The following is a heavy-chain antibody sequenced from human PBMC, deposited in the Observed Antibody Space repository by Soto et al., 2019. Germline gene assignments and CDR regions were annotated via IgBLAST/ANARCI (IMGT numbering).Heavy chain of an antibody. CDR3: ARETDGMDV. Sequence: QVQLVESGGGVVQPGRSLRLSCAASGFSFSSNAMHWVRQAPGKGLEWVAVILYDGSNKYYADSVKGRFTISRDNSKNTLFLQMNSLRAEDTAVYYCARETDGMDVWGQGTTVTVSS. V-gene: IGHV3-30-3*01. J-gene: IGHJ6*02. CDR1: GFSFSSNA. CDR2: ILYDGSNK. D-gene: IGHD1-1*01.